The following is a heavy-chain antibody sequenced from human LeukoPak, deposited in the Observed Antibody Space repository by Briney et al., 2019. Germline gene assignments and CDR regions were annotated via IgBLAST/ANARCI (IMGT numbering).Heavy chain of an antibody. V-gene: IGHV1-69*06. CDR3: ASAGPLLWFGEAWFDP. Sequence: VASVKVSCKDSGGTFSSYAISWVRQDPGQGLEWMGGIIPIFGTANYAQKFQGRVTITADKSTSTAYVELSSLRSEDTAVYYCASAGPLLWFGEAWFDPWGQGTLVTVSS. CDR1: GGTFSSYA. CDR2: IIPIFGTA. J-gene: IGHJ5*02. D-gene: IGHD3-10*01.